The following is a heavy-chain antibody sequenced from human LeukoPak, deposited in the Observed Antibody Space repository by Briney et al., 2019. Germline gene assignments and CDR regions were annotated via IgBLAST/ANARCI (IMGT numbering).Heavy chain of an antibody. V-gene: IGHV1-69*05. CDR1: GGTFSSYA. CDR2: IIPIFGTA. Sequence: GSSVKVSCKASGGTFSSYAISWVRQAPGQGLEWMGGIIPIFGTANYAQKFQGRVTITTDESTSTAYMELSSLRSEDTVVYYCARGSGDGVGATRSGAFDIWGQGTMVTVSS. J-gene: IGHJ3*02. CDR3: ARGSGDGVGATRSGAFDI. D-gene: IGHD1-26*01.